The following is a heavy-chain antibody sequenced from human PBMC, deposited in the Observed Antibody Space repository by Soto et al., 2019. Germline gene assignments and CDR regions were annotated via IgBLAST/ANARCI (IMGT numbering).Heavy chain of an antibody. Sequence: EVQLLESGGGLVQPGGSLRLSCAASGFTFSSYAMSWVRQAPGKGLEWVSAISGSGGSTYYADSVKGRFTISRDNSKNTLYVQMNSLRAEDTAVYYCAKSGTVTTSYHPYYMDVWGKGTTVTVSS. V-gene: IGHV3-23*01. D-gene: IGHD4-17*01. CDR1: GFTFSSYA. CDR2: ISGSGGST. CDR3: AKSGTVTTSYHPYYMDV. J-gene: IGHJ6*03.